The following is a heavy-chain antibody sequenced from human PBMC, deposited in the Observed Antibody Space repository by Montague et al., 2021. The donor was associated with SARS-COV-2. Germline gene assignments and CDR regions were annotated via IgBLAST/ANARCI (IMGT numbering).Heavy chain of an antibody. D-gene: IGHD3-3*01. CDR1: GGSISSGGYY. J-gene: IGHJ4*02. CDR2: IYYSGST. Sequence: TLSLTCTVSGGSISSGGYYWSWIRQHPGKGLEWIGYIYYSGSTYYXPPLKSRVTISVDTSKNQFSLKLSSVTAADTAVYYCARASGKKTIFGVVISYFDYWGQGTLVTVSS. CDR3: ARASGKKTIFGVVISYFDY. V-gene: IGHV4-31*03.